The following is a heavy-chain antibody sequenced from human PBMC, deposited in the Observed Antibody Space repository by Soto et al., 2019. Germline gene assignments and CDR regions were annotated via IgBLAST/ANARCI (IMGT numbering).Heavy chain of an antibody. CDR3: ARVQYYYDSSGYYFRPDAFDI. J-gene: IGHJ3*02. CDR1: GYTFTSYG. CDR2: ISAYNGNT. D-gene: IGHD3-22*01. V-gene: IGHV1-18*01. Sequence: ASVKVSCKASGYTFTSYGISWVRQAPGQGPEWMGWISAYNGNTNYAQKLQGRVTMTTDTSTSTAYMELRSLRSDDTAVYYCARVQYYYDSSGYYFRPDAFDIWGQGTMVTVSS.